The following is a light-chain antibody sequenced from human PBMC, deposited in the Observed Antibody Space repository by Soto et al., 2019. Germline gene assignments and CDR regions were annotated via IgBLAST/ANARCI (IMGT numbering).Light chain of an antibody. V-gene: IGLV2-14*01. CDR2: DVS. CDR3: QSYDSSLSGHYV. CDR1: SSDVGAYDY. Sequence: QSALTQPASVSGSPGQSIAISCTGTSSDVGAYDYVSWYQQHPGKAPKLMIYDVSNRPSGVSNRFSGSKSGTSASLAITGLQAEDEADYYCQSYDSSLSGHYVFGTGTKVTVL. J-gene: IGLJ1*01.